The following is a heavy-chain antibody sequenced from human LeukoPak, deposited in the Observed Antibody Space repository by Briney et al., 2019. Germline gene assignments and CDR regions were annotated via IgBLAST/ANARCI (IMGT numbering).Heavy chain of an antibody. V-gene: IGHV7-4-1*02. Sequence: ASVKVSCKASGYTFTSSALNWVRQAPGQGLEWMGWINANTGNPTYAQGFTGRFVFSLDTSVSTAYLQISSLKAEDTAVYYCATDLKKGDSGCFDYWGQGTLVTVSS. J-gene: IGHJ4*02. CDR1: GYTFTSSA. CDR3: ATDLKKGDSGCFDY. CDR2: INANTGNP. D-gene: IGHD6-19*01.